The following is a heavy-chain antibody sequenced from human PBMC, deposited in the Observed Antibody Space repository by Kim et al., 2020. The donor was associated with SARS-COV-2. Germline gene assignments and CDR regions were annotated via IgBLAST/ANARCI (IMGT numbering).Heavy chain of an antibody. Sequence: GGSLRLSCTVSGFTVSSNYMSWVRQAPGKGLEWVSLISSGGSTYYADSVNGRFTISRDNSKNTLYLQMNSLRADDSAVYYCARDGRVRANDAFDIWGQGT. J-gene: IGHJ3*02. CDR2: ISSGGST. D-gene: IGHD3-16*01. CDR3: ARDGRVRANDAFDI. CDR1: GFTVSSNY. V-gene: IGHV3-66*01.